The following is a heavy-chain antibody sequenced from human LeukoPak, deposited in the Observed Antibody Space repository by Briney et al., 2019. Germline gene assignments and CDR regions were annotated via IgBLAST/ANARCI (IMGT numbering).Heavy chain of an antibody. CDR2: ISSEGKTT. V-gene: IGHV3-64*04. Sequence: GGSLRLSCAASGFIFSPYAMHWVRQAPGKGLEYVSSISSEGKTTYYADSVKGRFTISRDNSKNTLYLQMNSLRAEDTAVYYCASKSDTRPFNYFGYWGQGTLVTVSS. CDR1: GFIFSPYA. CDR3: ASKSDTRPFNYFGY. J-gene: IGHJ4*02. D-gene: IGHD2-21*01.